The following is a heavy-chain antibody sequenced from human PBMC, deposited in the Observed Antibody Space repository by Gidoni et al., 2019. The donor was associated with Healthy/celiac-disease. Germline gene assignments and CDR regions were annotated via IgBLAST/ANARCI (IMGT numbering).Heavy chain of an antibody. D-gene: IGHD3-22*01. V-gene: IGHV3-30*18. Sequence: QVQLVESGGGVVQPGRSLRLSCDASGFTFSSYGMHWVRQAPGKGLEWLAVRSYDGSNKYYADSVKGRFTISRDNSKNTLYLQMNSLRAEDTAVYYCAKVTDSSGYNDYWGQGTLVTVSS. J-gene: IGHJ4*02. CDR3: AKVTDSSGYNDY. CDR1: GFTFSSYG. CDR2: RSYDGSNK.